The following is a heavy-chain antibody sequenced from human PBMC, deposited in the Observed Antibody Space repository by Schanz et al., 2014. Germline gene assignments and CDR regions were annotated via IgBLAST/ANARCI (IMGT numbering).Heavy chain of an antibody. D-gene: IGHD6-13*01. CDR3: ATEGPRSSWPPHFGY. V-gene: IGHV7-4-1*02. CDR2: IHTVTGNP. J-gene: IGHJ4*02. CDR1: GYTFTRFG. Sequence: QGQLVQSESELKKPGASVRVSCKASGYTFTRFGMNWVRQAPGQGLEWMGWIHTVTGNPTYAQDFTGRFVFSLDTSFSKAYLQINSLLAEDTAIYYCATEGPRSSWPPHFGYWGQGTLVTVSP.